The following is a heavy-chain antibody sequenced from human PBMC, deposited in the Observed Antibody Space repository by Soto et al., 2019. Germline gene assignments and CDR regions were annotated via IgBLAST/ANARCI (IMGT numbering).Heavy chain of an antibody. CDR2: IYYSGST. J-gene: IGHJ6*02. V-gene: IGHV4-31*03. CDR1: GGSISSGGYY. D-gene: IGHD4-4*01. Sequence: QVQLQESGPGLVKPSQTLCLTCSVSGGSISSGGYYWSWIRQHPGKGLEWIGYIYYSGSTYYNPSLKSRVTIAVDTSKNQFSLKLSSVTAADTAVYYCARAGKVTDYYYYGMDVWGQETTVTVSS. CDR3: ARAGKVTDYYYYGMDV.